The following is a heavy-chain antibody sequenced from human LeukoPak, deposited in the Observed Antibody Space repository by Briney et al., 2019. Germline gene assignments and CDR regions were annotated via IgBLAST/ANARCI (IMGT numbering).Heavy chain of an antibody. CDR2: INWMGGST. CDR1: GLTLDDYG. Sequence: GQSLSLSWAVAGLTLDDYGISWDRHPPGGGREWDAGINWMGGSTAYAGSVKGRSSLCRDNAKTSMYLQMNSLRAEDTALYHCARDHNYDSGSYPLDYWGQGTLVTVSS. D-gene: IGHD3-10*01. CDR3: ARDHNYDSGSYPLDY. V-gene: IGHV3-20*01. J-gene: IGHJ4*02.